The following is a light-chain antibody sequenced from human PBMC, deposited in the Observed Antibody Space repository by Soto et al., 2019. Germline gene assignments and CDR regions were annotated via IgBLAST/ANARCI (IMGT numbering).Light chain of an antibody. CDR1: QSVSSSY. Sequence: RPTLSCRVGQSVSSSYLAWYQQKPGQAPRLLIYGASSRAAGIPDRFSGSGSGTDFTLTISRLEPDDFAMYYCQQYDSSSLTFGQGTKVDIK. J-gene: IGKJ1*01. CDR2: GAS. CDR3: QQYDSSSLT. V-gene: IGKV3-20*01.